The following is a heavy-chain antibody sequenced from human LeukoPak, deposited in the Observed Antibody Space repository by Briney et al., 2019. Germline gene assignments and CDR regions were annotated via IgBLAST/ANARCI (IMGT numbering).Heavy chain of an antibody. CDR2: IYRSGST. Sequence: SGGSLRLSCSASGFTARNNYMSWVLQPPGKGLEWIGEIYRSGSTNYNSSLKSRVTISVDKSKNQFSLKLSSVTAADTAVYYCARYRGGSGYHFDYWGQGTLITVSS. J-gene: IGHJ4*02. CDR1: GFTARNNY. V-gene: IGHV4-4*02. CDR3: ARYRGGSGYHFDY. D-gene: IGHD5-12*01.